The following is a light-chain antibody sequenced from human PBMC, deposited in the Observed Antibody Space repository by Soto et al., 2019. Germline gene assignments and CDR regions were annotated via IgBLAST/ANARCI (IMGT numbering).Light chain of an antibody. J-gene: IGKJ4*01. V-gene: IGKV3-15*01. CDR1: QSVSSN. Sequence: IVWRKRPAAVSVPPGDSATLSCRASQSVSSNLAWYQQKPGQAPSLLIYGASSRAAGIPDRFSGSGSGTDFTLTISRLQPEDFAIYYCQQYNDWPLTFGGGTKVDIK. CDR3: QQYNDWPLT. CDR2: GAS.